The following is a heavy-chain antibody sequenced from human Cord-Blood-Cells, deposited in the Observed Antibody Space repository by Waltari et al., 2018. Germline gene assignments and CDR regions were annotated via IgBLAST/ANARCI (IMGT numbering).Heavy chain of an antibody. CDR1: GGSISSYY. V-gene: IGHV4-4*07. Sequence: GPGLVKPSETLSLTCTVSGGSISSYYWSWIRQPAGKGLEWIGRIYTSGSTNYNPSLKSRVTMSVDTSKNQFSLKLSSVTAADTAVYYCARGPHCSSTSCYYYYYYMDVWGKGTTVTVSS. CDR2: IYTSGST. CDR3: ARGPHCSSTSCYYYYYYMDV. D-gene: IGHD2-2*01. J-gene: IGHJ6*03.